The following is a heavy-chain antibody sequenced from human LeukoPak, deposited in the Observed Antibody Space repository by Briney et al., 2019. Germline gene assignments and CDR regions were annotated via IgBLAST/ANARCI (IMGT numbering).Heavy chain of an antibody. CDR3: ARDFRDYRDYVAYFDS. CDR1: GFTFSTYA. J-gene: IGHJ4*02. D-gene: IGHD4-17*01. Sequence: AGRSLRLSCAASGFTFSTYAMHWVRHAPGKGLEWVAVILYDGTNQYYADSVKGRFTISRDNSRNTPYLQMNSLKVEDTAVYYCARDFRDYRDYVAYFDSWGQGTLVTVSS. CDR2: ILYDGTNQ. V-gene: IGHV3-30-3*01.